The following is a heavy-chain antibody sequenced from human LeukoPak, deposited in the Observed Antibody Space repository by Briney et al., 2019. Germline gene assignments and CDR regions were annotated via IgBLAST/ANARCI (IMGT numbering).Heavy chain of an antibody. V-gene: IGHV1-69*13. CDR2: IIPIFGTA. J-gene: IGHJ4*02. D-gene: IGHD3-10*01. CDR3: AGLLWFGELYHFDY. Sequence: AASVKVSCKASGGTFSSYAISWVRQAPGQGLEWMGGIIPIFGTANYAQKFQGRVTITADESTSTAYMELSSLRSEDTAVYYCAGLLWFGELYHFDYWSQGTLVTVSS. CDR1: GGTFSSYA.